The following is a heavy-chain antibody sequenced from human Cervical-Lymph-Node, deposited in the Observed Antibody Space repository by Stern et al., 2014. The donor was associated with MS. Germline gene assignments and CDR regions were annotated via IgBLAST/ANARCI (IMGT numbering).Heavy chain of an antibody. Sequence: VRLVQSGTEVKKPGASVLVSCKASGYTFTTYGITWVRQAPGQGLEWMGWISADSGNTKYAQKFQDRVTMTRDTTTGTAYMEVRSLRSEDTAVYYCARDKMHAFDYWGQGTQVTVPS. CDR2: ISADSGNT. CDR1: GYTFTTYG. CDR3: ARDKMHAFDY. V-gene: IGHV1-18*01. D-gene: IGHD2-8*01. J-gene: IGHJ4*02.